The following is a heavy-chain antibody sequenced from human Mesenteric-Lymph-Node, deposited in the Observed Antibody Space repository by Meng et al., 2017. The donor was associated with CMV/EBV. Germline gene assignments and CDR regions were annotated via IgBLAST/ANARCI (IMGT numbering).Heavy chain of an antibody. J-gene: IGHJ4*02. CDR2: IYPDDTDT. V-gene: IGHV5-51*01. Sequence: GCGYSFPNDRCNWVGRMPGKGQEWMGIIYPDDTDTRYSPSFQGQVTISADKSISTTYLQWNSLKASDTAMYYCARYGVTVTTGGDYWGQGTLVTVSS. CDR3: ARYGVTVTTGGDY. CDR1: GYSFPNDR. D-gene: IGHD4-17*01.